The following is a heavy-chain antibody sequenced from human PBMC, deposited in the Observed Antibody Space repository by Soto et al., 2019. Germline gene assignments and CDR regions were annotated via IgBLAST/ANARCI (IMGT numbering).Heavy chain of an antibody. V-gene: IGHV3-33*05. J-gene: IGHJ6*02. CDR2: VSYDGSSE. CDR3: ARDGVLRLRELSLDYYYGMDI. D-gene: IGHD3-16*02. Sequence: QVRLVESGGGVVRLGRSLRLSCAASGFTFTNYDMQWVRQAPGKGLEWVAVVSYDGSSEDYAASVKGRFTISRDNSKDTLFLQMNNLRAEDTAVYYCARDGVLRLRELSLDYYYGMDIWGQGTTVTVSS. CDR1: GFTFTNYD.